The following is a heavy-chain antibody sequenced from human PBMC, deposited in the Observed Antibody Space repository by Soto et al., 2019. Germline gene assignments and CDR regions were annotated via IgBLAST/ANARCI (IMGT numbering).Heavy chain of an antibody. Sequence: SETLSLTCSVSGGSISSFFWSWVRQSPGKGLEWIGYIFYNGNTNYNPSFESRVTMSVDTSKNQFSLNLSSVTAADTAVYYCARDRGGSYSHFDYWGQGARVTVSS. J-gene: IGHJ4*02. CDR1: GGSISSFF. D-gene: IGHD1-26*01. V-gene: IGHV4-59*01. CDR2: IFYNGNT. CDR3: ARDRGGSYSHFDY.